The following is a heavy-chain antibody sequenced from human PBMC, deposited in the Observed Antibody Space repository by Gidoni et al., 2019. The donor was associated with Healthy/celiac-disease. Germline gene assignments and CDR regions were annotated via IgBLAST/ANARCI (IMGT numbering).Heavy chain of an antibody. J-gene: IGHJ4*02. Sequence: EVQLVESVGGLVQPWGSRRLSCTASGFTFSSSAMSWVREAPGKGLEWGAAISGSGGSRYYADSVKGRFTISRDNSKNTLYLQMNSLRAEDTAVYYCAKDPRRYYYADYWGQGTLVTVSS. V-gene: IGHV3-23*04. CDR2: ISGSGGSR. CDR3: AKDPRRYYYADY. CDR1: GFTFSSSA. D-gene: IGHD3-10*01.